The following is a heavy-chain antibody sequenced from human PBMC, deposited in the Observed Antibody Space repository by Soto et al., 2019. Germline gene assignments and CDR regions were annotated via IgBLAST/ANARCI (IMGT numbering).Heavy chain of an antibody. CDR3: AASVTTAGAFDI. CDR1: GFSVSSKY. V-gene: IGHV3-53*01. D-gene: IGHD4-17*01. J-gene: IGHJ3*02. Sequence: EVQLVESGGGLIQPGGSLRLSCAASGFSVSSKYMIWVRQAPGKGLEWVSVIYSGGHTYYADSVKSRFSISRDSSKNTVSLQMSSLRAEDTAVYYCAASVTTAGAFDIWGQGTMVTVSS. CDR2: IYSGGHT.